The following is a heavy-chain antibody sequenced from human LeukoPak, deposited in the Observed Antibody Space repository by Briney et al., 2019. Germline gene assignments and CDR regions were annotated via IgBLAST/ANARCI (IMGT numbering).Heavy chain of an antibody. CDR1: GYTFTAYY. D-gene: IGHD6-19*01. CDR2: ISAYNGNT. CDR3: ATVGSAVAGTSVSSLTPLRLNYYGMDV. Sequence: GASVKVSCKASGYTFTAYYMHWVRQAPGQGLEWMGWISAYNGNTNYAQKFQGRVTMTEDTSTDTAYMELSSLRSEDTAVYYCATVGSAVAGTSVSSLTPLRLNYYGMDVWGQGTTVTVSS. J-gene: IGHJ6*02. V-gene: IGHV1-18*01.